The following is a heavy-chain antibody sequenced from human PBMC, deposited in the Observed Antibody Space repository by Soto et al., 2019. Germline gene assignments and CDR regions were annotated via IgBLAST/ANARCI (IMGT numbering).Heavy chain of an antibody. CDR1: GGTFDNFI. J-gene: IGHJ6*02. CDR3: ARNGTYSSSLSQYSGMDV. D-gene: IGHD1-26*01. V-gene: IGHV1-69*01. CDR2: IVPMLGTP. Sequence: QVQLVQSGAEVKEPGSSVRVSCKASGGTFDNFIMNWVRQTPGRGLEWMGGIVPMLGTPTYAEKFKGRVTISATGSTSTMHMAVTSLRSEDTAIYYCARNGTYSSSLSQYSGMDVWGQGTTVTVSS.